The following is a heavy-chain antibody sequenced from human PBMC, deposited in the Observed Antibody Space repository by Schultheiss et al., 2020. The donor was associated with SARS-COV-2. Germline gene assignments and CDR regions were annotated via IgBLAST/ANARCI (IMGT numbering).Heavy chain of an antibody. J-gene: IGHJ6*02. D-gene: IGHD2-15*01. CDR3: ARGWYYGMDV. CDR1: GFTFDDYA. V-gene: IGHV3-9*01. Sequence: GGSLRLSCAASGFTFDDYAMHWVRQAPGKGLEWVSGISWNSGSIGYADSVKGRFTISRDNAKNSLYLQMNSLRAEDTAVYYCARGWYYGMDVWGQGTTVTVSS. CDR2: ISWNSGSI.